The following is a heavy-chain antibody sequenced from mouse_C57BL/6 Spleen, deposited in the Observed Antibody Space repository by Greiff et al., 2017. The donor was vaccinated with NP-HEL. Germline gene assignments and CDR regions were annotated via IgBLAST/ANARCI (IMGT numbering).Heavy chain of an antibody. D-gene: IGHD2-3*01. CDR3: ARRPYDGYYVNYAMDY. Sequence: EVQLVESGGGLVQPGGSLKLSCAASGFTFSDYYMYWVRQTPEKRLEWVAYISNGGGSTYYPDTVKGRFTISRDNAKNTLYLQMSRLKSEDTAMYYCARRPYDGYYVNYAMDYWGQGTSVTVSS. V-gene: IGHV5-12*01. J-gene: IGHJ4*01. CDR1: GFTFSDYY. CDR2: ISNGGGST.